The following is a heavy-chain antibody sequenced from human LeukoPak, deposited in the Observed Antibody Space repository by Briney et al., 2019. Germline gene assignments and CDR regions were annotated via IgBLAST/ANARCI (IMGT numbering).Heavy chain of an antibody. J-gene: IGHJ3*02. D-gene: IGHD3-22*01. CDR1: GGSISNYY. CDR2: FYPSGST. Sequence: PSETLSLTCTVSGGSISNYYWSWIRPPAGKGLEWIGRFYPSGSTNYNPSLKSRVTMSADTSKNQFSLKLRSVTVADTAVYYCAKGTDYYDSSGYSHGPFDIWGQGTMVTVSS. CDR3: AKGTDYYDSSGYSHGPFDI. V-gene: IGHV4-4*07.